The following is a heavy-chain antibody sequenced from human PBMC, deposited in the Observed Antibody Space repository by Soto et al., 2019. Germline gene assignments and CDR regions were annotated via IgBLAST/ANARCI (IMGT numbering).Heavy chain of an antibody. V-gene: IGHV3-15*01. D-gene: IGHD3-22*01. CDR1: EFTFSYAW. CDR2: IKSKTDGGTT. Sequence: WGALVVSCVASEFTFSYAWMSWVRQAPGMGLEWVGRIKSKTDGGTTDYAAPVKGRFTISRDDSKNTLYLQMNSLKTEDTAVYYCTKDFGYYDTWGQGTMVTVSS. CDR3: TKDFGYYDT. J-gene: IGHJ5*02.